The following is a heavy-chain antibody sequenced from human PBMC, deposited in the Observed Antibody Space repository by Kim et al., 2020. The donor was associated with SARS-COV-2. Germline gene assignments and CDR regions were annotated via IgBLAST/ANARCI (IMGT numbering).Heavy chain of an antibody. D-gene: IGHD2-2*01. J-gene: IGHJ6*02. Sequence: SETLSLTCTVSGGSISSSSYYWGWIRQPPGKGLEWIGSIYYSGSTYYNPSLKSRVTISVDTSKNQFSLKLSSVTAADTAVYYCASSEFYCSSTSCFYYYYYGMDVWGQGTTVTVSS. CDR3: ASSEFYCSSTSCFYYYYYGMDV. CDR1: GGSISSSSYY. CDR2: IYYSGST. V-gene: IGHV4-39*01.